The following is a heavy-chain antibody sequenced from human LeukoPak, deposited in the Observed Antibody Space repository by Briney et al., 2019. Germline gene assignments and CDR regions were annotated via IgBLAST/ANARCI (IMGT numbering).Heavy chain of an antibody. CDR1: GGSISSYY. CDR3: AREGFGYSGFDP. J-gene: IGHJ5*02. V-gene: IGHV4-59*01. CDR2: IYYSGST. D-gene: IGHD5-18*01. Sequence: SSETLSLTCTVSGGSISSYYWSWIRQPPGKGLEWIGYIYYSGSTNYNPSLKSRVTISVDTSKKQFSLKLSSVTAADTAVYYCAREGFGYSGFDPWGQGTLVTVSS.